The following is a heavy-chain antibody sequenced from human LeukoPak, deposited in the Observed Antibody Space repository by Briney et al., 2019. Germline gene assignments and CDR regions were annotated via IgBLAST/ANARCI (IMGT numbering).Heavy chain of an antibody. CDR3: AREKGGGYDA. D-gene: IGHD5-12*01. CDR2: ICYDGSNE. J-gene: IGHJ5*02. V-gene: IGHV3-33*01. Sequence: GRSLRLSYAASGFTFSSYCMHWVRQAPGKGLEWVAVICYDGSNEYYADSVKGRFTISRDNSKNTLYLQMNSLRADDTAVYYCAREKGGGYDAWGQGTVVTVSS. CDR1: GFTFSSYC.